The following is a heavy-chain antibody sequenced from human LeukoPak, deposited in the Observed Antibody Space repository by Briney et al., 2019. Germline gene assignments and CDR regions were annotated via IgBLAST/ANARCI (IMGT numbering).Heavy chain of an antibody. J-gene: IGHJ3*02. CDR3: ARSPLLWFGELLYGGAFDI. CDR2: IYHSGGT. D-gene: IGHD3-10*01. V-gene: IGHV4-4*02. CDR1: GGSISSSNW. Sequence: SGTLSLTCAVSGGSISSSNWWSWVRQPPGKGLEWIGEIYHSGGTNYNPSLKSRVTISVDKSKNQFSLKLSSVTAADTAVYYCARSPLLWFGELLYGGAFDIWGQGTMVTVSS.